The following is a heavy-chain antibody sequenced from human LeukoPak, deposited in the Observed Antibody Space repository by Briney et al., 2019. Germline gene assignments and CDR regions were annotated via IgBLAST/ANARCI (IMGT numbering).Heavy chain of an antibody. D-gene: IGHD3-10*01. V-gene: IGHV4-39*01. J-gene: IGHJ6*03. Sequence: SETLSLTCTVSGDSISSSRYYWGWIRQPPGKGLEWIGSIYYSGSIWYHPSLKSRVTTSVDTSKNQFSLKLSSVTAADTAVYYCARQGSGFAPKYYFYMDVWGKGTTVTVSS. CDR1: GDSISSSRYY. CDR2: IYYSGSI. CDR3: ARQGSGFAPKYYFYMDV.